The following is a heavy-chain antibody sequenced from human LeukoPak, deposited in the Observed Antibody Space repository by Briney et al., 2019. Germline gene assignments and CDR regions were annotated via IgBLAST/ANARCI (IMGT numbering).Heavy chain of an antibody. CDR1: GFTVSSNY. CDR3: ARARRYGDYGY. Sequence: GGSLRLSCAASGFTVSSNYKSWVRQAPGKGLEWVSVIYSGGSTYYADSVKGRFTISRDNSKNTLYLQMNSLRAEDTAVYYCARARRYGDYGYWGQGTLVTVSS. J-gene: IGHJ4*02. D-gene: IGHD4-17*01. V-gene: IGHV3-53*01. CDR2: IYSGGST.